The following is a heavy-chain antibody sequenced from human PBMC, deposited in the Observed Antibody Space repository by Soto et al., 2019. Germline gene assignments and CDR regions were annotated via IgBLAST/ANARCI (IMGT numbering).Heavy chain of an antibody. Sequence: ASETLSLTCTVSGDSISSGDYYWSWIRQPPGKGLEWIGCIYYSGNTYYNPSLKRRFSISVDTSKNQFSLKLSSVTAADTAVYYCARHDYGGFGLWGQGTLVTVSS. CDR3: ARHDYGGFGL. V-gene: IGHV4-30-4*01. D-gene: IGHD4-17*01. J-gene: IGHJ4*02. CDR1: GDSISSGDYY. CDR2: IYYSGNT.